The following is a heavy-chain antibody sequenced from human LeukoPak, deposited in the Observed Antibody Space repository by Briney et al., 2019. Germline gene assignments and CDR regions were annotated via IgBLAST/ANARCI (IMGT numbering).Heavy chain of an antibody. CDR3: AREAPRGYDILTGYHYAFDI. CDR2: IYYSGST. D-gene: IGHD3-9*01. V-gene: IGHV4-59*12. Sequence: YPSETLSLTCTVSGGSISSYYWSWIRQPPGKGLEWIGYIYYSGSTNYNPSLKSRVTISVDTSKNQFSLKLSSVTAADTAVYYCAREAPRGYDILTGYHYAFDIWGQGTMVTVSS. CDR1: GGSISSYY. J-gene: IGHJ3*02.